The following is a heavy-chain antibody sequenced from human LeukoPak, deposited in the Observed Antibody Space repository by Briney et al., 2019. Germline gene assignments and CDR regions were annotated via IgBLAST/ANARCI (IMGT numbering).Heavy chain of an antibody. CDR1: GESFSEYY. Sequence: SETQSLTCTVYGESFSEYYWSWIRQPPGKGLEWIGEINHSGSTNYNPSLTGRVTISVDTSKNQFSLRLTSVTAADTAVYHCAQVSAAGPLLFDYWGQGTLVTVSS. CDR2: INHSGST. J-gene: IGHJ4*02. V-gene: IGHV4-34*01. D-gene: IGHD6-13*01. CDR3: AQVSAAGPLLFDY.